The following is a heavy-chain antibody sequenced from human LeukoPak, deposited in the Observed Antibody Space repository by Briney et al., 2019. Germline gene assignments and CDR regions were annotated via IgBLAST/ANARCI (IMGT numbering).Heavy chain of an antibody. CDR3: ARVALGRYFDWLSMGY. V-gene: IGHV1-8*01. D-gene: IGHD3-9*01. Sequence: ASVKVSCKVSGYTLTELSMHWVRQATGQGLEWMGWMNPNSGNTGYAQKFQGRVTMTRDTSISTAYMELSSLRSEDTAVYYCARVALGRYFDWLSMGYWGQGTLVTVSS. J-gene: IGHJ4*02. CDR2: MNPNSGNT. CDR1: GYTLTELS.